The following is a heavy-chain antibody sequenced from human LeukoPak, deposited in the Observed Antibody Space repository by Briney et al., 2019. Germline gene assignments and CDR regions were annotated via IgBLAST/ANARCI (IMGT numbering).Heavy chain of an antibody. V-gene: IGHV4-31*03. J-gene: IGHJ4*02. CDR1: GGSISSGGYY. CDR2: IYYSGST. Sequence: SETLSLTCTVSGGSISSGGYYWSWIRQHPGKGLEWIGYIYYSGSTYYNPSLKSRVTISVDTSKNQFSLKLSSETAADTAVYYCATYCSGGSCYSRPHYWGQGTLVTVSS. CDR3: ATYCSGGSCYSRPHY. D-gene: IGHD2-15*01.